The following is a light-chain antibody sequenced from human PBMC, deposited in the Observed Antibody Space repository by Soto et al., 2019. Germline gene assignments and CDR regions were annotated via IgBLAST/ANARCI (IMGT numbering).Light chain of an antibody. CDR2: DVT. CDR3: CSYAGTYTWV. J-gene: IGLJ3*02. V-gene: IGLV2-11*01. CDR1: SSDAGAYNY. Sequence: QSVLTQPRSVSGSPGQSVTIYCTGTSSDAGAYNYVPWYQQYPGKAPKLMVFDVTKRPSGVPNRFSASKSDNTASLTISGXQAEDGADYCCCSYAGTYTWVFGGGTK.